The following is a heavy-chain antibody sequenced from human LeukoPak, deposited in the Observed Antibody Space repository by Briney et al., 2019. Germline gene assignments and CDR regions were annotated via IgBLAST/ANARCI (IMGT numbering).Heavy chain of an antibody. V-gene: IGHV4-39*05. CDR1: GGSISSTTYY. CDR3: AALWFGAIRYSYYTYMAV. Sequence: SETPSLTCTVPGGSISSTTYYWGWIRQPPGKGLEWIGSIHYSGNTYYNPSLKIGVTISVAPSKTPLSQKLSSVTAADTAVYYCAALWFGAIRYSYYTYMAVCGKGTTVTVSS. J-gene: IGHJ6*03. CDR2: IHYSGNT. D-gene: IGHD3-10*01.